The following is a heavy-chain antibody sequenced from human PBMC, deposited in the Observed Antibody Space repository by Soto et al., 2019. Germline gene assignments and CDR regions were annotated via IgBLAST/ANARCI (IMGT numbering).Heavy chain of an antibody. CDR2: INASNGNA. D-gene: IGHD3-16*01. CDR1: GYTFRAYP. V-gene: IGHV1-3*01. Sequence: GASVKVSCKGSGYTFRAYPIYSVRQAPGQRLECMGWINASNGNARYSEKVEGRVTFTRDTSTTTAYMEFRSLRSEDTAVYFWGRDRSLILGTPFEYWG. J-gene: IGHJ4*01. CDR3: GRDRSLILGTPFEY.